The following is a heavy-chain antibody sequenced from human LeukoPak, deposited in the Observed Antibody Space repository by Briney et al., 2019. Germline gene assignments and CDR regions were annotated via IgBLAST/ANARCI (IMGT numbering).Heavy chain of an antibody. CDR2: IYYSEST. Sequence: SETLSLTCTVSGHSISSSSYYWRWIRQPPGKGLEWNGRIYYSESTHYHPSLKSRLPISVDTSKNQFSLKLSSVTAADTAVYYGARCVHVGLRFLEWLLSGYFDYWGQGTLVTVSS. V-gene: IGHV4-39*01. CDR1: GHSISSSSYY. CDR3: ARCVHVGLRFLEWLLSGYFDY. J-gene: IGHJ4*02. D-gene: IGHD3-3*01.